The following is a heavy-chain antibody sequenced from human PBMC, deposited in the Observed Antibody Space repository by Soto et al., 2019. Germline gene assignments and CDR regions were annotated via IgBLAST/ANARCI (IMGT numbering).Heavy chain of an antibody. D-gene: IGHD1-1*01. CDR3: ARLRRLERRMRLDP. J-gene: IGHJ5*02. CDR1: GGSFSGYY. CDR2: INHSGST. Sequence: SETLSLTCAVYGGSFSGYYWNWIRQPPGKGLEWIGEINHSGSTNYNPSLKSRVTISVDTSKNQFSLKLSSVTAADTAVYYCARLRRLERRMRLDPWGQGTLVTVSS. V-gene: IGHV4-34*01.